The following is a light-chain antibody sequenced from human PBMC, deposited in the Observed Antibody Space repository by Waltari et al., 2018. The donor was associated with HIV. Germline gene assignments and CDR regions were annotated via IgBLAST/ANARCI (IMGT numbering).Light chain of an antibody. J-gene: IGKJ1*01. CDR1: EDIGDK. Sequence: MTQSPATLSVSPGETVSFFCGASEDIGDKLAWYQQKRGRAPRLLVSGASSRATGVPARFSGRGSGTEFTLTITGLQSNDSAIYFCQQYSTWSRTFGQGTLV. CDR3: QQYSTWSRT. CDR2: GAS. V-gene: IGKV3-15*01.